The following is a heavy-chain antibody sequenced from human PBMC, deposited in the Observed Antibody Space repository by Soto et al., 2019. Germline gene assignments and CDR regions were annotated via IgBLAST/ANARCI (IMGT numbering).Heavy chain of an antibody. CDR3: ARGAAAARTDWFDA. Sequence: GVSLRLSCAASGFTFTSYAMSWGRQAQGKGLEWVSGVNTPGGNTYYADSVKCRFTISRDNSKNIVYLQMNRLRAEDTAVYYCARGAAAARTDWFDAWGQGTPVTVSS. CDR2: VNTPGGNT. D-gene: IGHD6-13*01. J-gene: IGHJ5*02. CDR1: GFTFTSYA. V-gene: IGHV3-23*01.